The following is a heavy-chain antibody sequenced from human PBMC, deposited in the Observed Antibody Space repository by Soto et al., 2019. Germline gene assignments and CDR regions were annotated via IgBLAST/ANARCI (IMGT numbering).Heavy chain of an antibody. Sequence: GALRLSCVASVFTFSSYSMNWVRQAPGKGLEWVSSITTSSSYVYYAASVKGRFAISRDNAKNSLFLQMNSLRAEDTAVYYCAIYYDSSGYFASLDYWGQGTLVTVS. V-gene: IGHV3-21*01. J-gene: IGHJ4*02. CDR1: VFTFSSYS. D-gene: IGHD3-22*01. CDR2: ITTSSSYV. CDR3: AIYYDSSGYFASLDY.